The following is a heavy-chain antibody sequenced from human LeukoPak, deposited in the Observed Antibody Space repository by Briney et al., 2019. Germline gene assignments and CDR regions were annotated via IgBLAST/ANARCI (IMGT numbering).Heavy chain of an antibody. V-gene: IGHV3-23*01. CDR2: ISGSGGST. J-gene: IGHJ5*02. D-gene: IGHD6-13*01. CDR3: AKDGSSWFGNWFDP. CDR1: GFTFSSYA. Sequence: GGSLRLSCAASGFTFSSYAMSWVRQAPGKGLEWVSAISGSGGSTYYADSVKGRFTISRDNSKNTLYLQMNSLRTEDTAVYYCAKDGSSWFGNWFDPWGQGTLVTVSS.